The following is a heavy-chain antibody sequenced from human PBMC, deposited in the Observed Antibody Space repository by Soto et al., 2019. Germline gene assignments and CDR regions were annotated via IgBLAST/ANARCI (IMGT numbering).Heavy chain of an antibody. CDR2: INAGNGNT. V-gene: IGHV1-3*01. CDR1: GYTFTSYA. D-gene: IGHD6-19*01. Sequence: QVQLVQSGAEVKKPGASVKVSCKASGYTFTSYAMHWVRQAPGQRLEWMGWINAGNGNTKYSQKFQGRVTXTXXTSASTAYMELSSLRSEDTAVYYCARVVGIAVDDYWGQGTLVTVSS. J-gene: IGHJ4*02. CDR3: ARVVGIAVDDY.